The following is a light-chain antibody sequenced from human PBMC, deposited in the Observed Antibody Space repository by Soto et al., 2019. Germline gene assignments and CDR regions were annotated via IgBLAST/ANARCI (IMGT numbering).Light chain of an antibody. CDR1: QSLVHSDGNTY. J-gene: IGKJ1*01. CDR3: MQATQSHWT. Sequence: DIVMTQTPLSSLATLGQAASISCRSSQSLVHSDGNTYLSWLQQRPGQPPRLLIYKVSDRFSGVPDRFSGSGAGTEFTLTITRVEPEDVGVYYCMQATQSHWTFGQGTKVEIK. V-gene: IGKV2-24*01. CDR2: KVS.